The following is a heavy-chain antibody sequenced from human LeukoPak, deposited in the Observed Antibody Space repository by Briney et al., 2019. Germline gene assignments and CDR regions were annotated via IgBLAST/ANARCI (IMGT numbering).Heavy chain of an antibody. D-gene: IGHD2-2*01. CDR3: ARDGPAYTSRWYDYYYGLDV. CDR2: IYHSGST. Sequence: PSETLSLTCTVSGDSIGSYSWSWIRQSPGKGLEWIGHIYHSGSTNYNPSLKSRVTISVDTSKNQFSLKLTSVTSADTAVYYCARDGPAYTSRWYDYYYGLDVWGQGTTVTVSS. J-gene: IGHJ6*02. CDR1: GDSIGSYS. V-gene: IGHV4-59*01.